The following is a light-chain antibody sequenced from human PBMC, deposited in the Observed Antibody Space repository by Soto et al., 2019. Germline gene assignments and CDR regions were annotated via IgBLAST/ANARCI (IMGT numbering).Light chain of an antibody. CDR1: QSVSSY. Sequence: EIVLTQSPATLSLSPGERATLSCRASQSVSSYLAWYQQKPGQAPRLLIYSASSRATGIPDRFSGSGSGTDFTLTISRLEPEDFAVYYCQQYGSSPPTFGQGTKVDIK. CDR3: QQYGSSPPT. J-gene: IGKJ1*01. CDR2: SAS. V-gene: IGKV3-20*01.